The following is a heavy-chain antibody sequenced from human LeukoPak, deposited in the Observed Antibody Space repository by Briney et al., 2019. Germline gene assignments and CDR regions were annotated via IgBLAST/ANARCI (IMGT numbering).Heavy chain of an antibody. CDR3: ARDDSGPDY. CDR1: GFTFTSYT. CDR2: ISSSGRSI. D-gene: IGHD6-19*01. Sequence: PGGSLRLSCAASGFTFTSYTMNRVRQAPGKGLEWVSSISSSGRSIYYADSVKGRFTISRDNAKNSLYLQMNSLRVEDTAVYYCARDDSGPDYWGQGTLVTVSS. V-gene: IGHV3-21*04. J-gene: IGHJ4*02.